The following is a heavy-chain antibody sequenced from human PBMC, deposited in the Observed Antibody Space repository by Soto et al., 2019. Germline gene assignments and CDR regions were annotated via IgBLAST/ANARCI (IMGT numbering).Heavy chain of an antibody. D-gene: IGHD6-25*01. CDR1: GYTFTSYD. Sequence: ASVKVSCKASGYTFTSYDINWVRQATGQGLEWMGWMNPNSGNTGYAQKFQGRVTMTRNNSISTAYMELSSLRSEDTAVYYCARAGATGVNYYYYYYMDVWGKGTTVTVSS. J-gene: IGHJ6*03. CDR3: ARAGATGVNYYYYYYMDV. V-gene: IGHV1-8*01. CDR2: MNPNSGNT.